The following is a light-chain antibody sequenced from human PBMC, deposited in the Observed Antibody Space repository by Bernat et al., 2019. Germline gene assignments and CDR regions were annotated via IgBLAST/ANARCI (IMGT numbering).Light chain of an antibody. CDR3: QSFDSSLSRI. J-gene: IGLJ1*01. Sequence: QSVLTQPPSVSGAPGQRVTISCTGSSSNIGAGYDVHWYQQLPGTAPKLLIYGNNNRPSGVPDRFSVSKSGTAASLAITGLQAEDEADYYCQSFDSSLSRIFGTGTTVTDL. CDR1: SSNIGAGYD. V-gene: IGLV1-40*01. CDR2: GNN.